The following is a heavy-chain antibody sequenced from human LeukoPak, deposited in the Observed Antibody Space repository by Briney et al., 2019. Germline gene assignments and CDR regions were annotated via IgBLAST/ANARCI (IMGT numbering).Heavy chain of an antibody. Sequence: ASVKVSCKASGYTFTSYGISWVRQAPGQGLEWMGWISAYNGNTNYAQKFQGRVTMTRDTSISTAYMELSRLRSDDTAVYYCARERGPITMVRGVIMRVFDYWGQGTLVTVSS. V-gene: IGHV1-18*01. CDR1: GYTFTSYG. CDR3: ARERGPITMVRGVIMRVFDY. J-gene: IGHJ4*02. CDR2: ISAYNGNT. D-gene: IGHD3-10*01.